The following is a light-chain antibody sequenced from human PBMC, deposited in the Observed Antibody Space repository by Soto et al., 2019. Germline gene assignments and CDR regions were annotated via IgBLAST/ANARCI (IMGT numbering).Light chain of an antibody. Sequence: DFQMTQSPSTLSASVGDRVTITCRASQSISSWLAWYQQKPGKGPNLLIYAASSLQRGVPSRFSGSGSGRDFVLTISSLQPEDSATYYCQQSYGTPWTFGQGTKVDIK. CDR1: QSISSW. V-gene: IGKV1-39*01. J-gene: IGKJ1*01. CDR2: AAS. CDR3: QQSYGTPWT.